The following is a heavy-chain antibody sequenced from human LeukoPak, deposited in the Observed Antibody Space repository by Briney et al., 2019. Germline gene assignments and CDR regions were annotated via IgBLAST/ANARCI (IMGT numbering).Heavy chain of an antibody. V-gene: IGHV3-23*01. D-gene: IGHD4-17*01. CDR2: ISVNDAGT. J-gene: IGHJ4*02. Sequence: GGSLRLSCAVSGFTFSGYGMTWVRQAPGKGLEWVSTISVNDAGTHYADSVKGRFAVSRDNSKDTLYLQMSSLRAEDTAVYYCVRGDYGDYTLFDYWGQGTLVTVSS. CDR1: GFTFSGYG. CDR3: VRGDYGDYTLFDY.